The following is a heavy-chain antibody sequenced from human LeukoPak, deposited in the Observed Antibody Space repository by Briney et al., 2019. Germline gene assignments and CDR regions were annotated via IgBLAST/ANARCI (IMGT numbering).Heavy chain of an antibody. J-gene: IGHJ4*02. D-gene: IGHD3-10*01. CDR1: GFTFSSYE. Sequence: PGGSLRLSCAASGFTFSSYEMNWVRQAPGKGPEWVSDISSSGGTIDYADSVKGRCSISRDNAKNSLYLHMNSLRAEDTAVYYCAKAGPGFGFDYWGQGTLVTVSS. CDR2: ISSSGGTI. V-gene: IGHV3-48*03. CDR3: AKAGPGFGFDY.